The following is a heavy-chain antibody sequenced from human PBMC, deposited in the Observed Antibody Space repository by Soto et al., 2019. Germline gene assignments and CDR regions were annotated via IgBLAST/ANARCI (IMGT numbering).Heavy chain of an antibody. V-gene: IGHV3-23*01. Sequence: GGSLRLSCAASGFTFSSYAMSWVRQAPGKGLEWVSAISGSGGSTYYADSVKGRFTISRDNSKNTLYLQMNSLRADDTAVYYCAKDAYASGWFLDAFDIWGQGTMVTVSS. CDR3: AKDAYASGWFLDAFDI. D-gene: IGHD6-19*01. CDR2: ISGSGGST. CDR1: GFTFSSYA. J-gene: IGHJ3*02.